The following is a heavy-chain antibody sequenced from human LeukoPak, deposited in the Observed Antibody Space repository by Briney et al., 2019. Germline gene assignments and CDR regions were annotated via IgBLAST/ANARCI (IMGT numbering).Heavy chain of an antibody. CDR2: TYYRSKWYN. CDR3: ARDQGYASGAWSDAFNI. D-gene: IGHD6-19*01. CDR1: RDTVSSNSAA. Sequence: SQTLSLTCAISRDTVSSNSAAWNWIRQSPSRGLEWLGRTYYRSKWYNDYAVSVKSRITINPDTSKNQFSLHLNSVTPEDTAVYYCARDQGYASGAWSDAFNIWGQGTMVTVSS. V-gene: IGHV6-1*01. J-gene: IGHJ3*02.